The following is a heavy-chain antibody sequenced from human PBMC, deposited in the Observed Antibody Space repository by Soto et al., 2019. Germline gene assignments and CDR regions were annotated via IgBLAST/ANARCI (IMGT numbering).Heavy chain of an antibody. CDR1: GGSISSSSYY. CDR3: ATNSGWGSFGLLRFYSYMEV. V-gene: IGHV4-39*01. CDR2: IYYSGTT. D-gene: IGHD3-16*01. J-gene: IGHJ6*03. Sequence: PSETLSLTCTVSGGSISSSSYYWGWIRQPPGQGLEWIASIYYSGTTYYNPSLKSRVTISVDTSKNQFSLKLSSVTAADTAVYYCATNSGWGSFGLLRFYSYMEVWGKGTTVTVSS.